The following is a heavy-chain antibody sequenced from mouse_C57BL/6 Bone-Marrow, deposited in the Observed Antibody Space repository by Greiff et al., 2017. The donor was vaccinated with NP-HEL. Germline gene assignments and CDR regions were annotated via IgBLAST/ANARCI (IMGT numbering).Heavy chain of an antibody. CDR1: GYSFTDYN. CDR3: ARPVYGNYAGYFDV. Sequence: EVQLQQSGPELVKPGASVKISCKASGYSFTDYNMNWVKQSNGKSLEWIGVINPNYGTTSYNQKFKGKATLTVDKSSSTAYMQLNSLTSEDSAVYYCARPVYGNYAGYFDVWGTGTTVTVSS. V-gene: IGHV1-39*01. D-gene: IGHD2-1*01. J-gene: IGHJ1*03. CDR2: INPNYGTT.